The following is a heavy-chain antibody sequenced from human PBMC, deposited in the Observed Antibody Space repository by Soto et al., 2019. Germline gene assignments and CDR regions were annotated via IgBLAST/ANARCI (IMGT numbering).Heavy chain of an antibody. V-gene: IGHV3-23*01. CDR1: GFTFSNSA. D-gene: IGHD4-4*01. CDR2: ISASGRST. J-gene: IGHJ5*02. Sequence: EVQLLEAGGALAQPGGSLRLSCTASGFTFSNSAMSWVRQAPGKGLEWVSIISASGRSTYHAASVKGRFTISRDNSKATVYLQMDSLRGEDTAVYYCVRGGSNYASWGQGTLVTVSS. CDR3: VRGGSNYAS.